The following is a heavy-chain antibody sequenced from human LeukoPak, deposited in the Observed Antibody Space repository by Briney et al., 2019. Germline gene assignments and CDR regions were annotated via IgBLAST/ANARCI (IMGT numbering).Heavy chain of an antibody. CDR3: ARVYRTTPYSSSSGFDY. D-gene: IGHD6-6*01. Sequence: SETLSLTCAVSGYSISSGYYWGWIRQPPGKGLEWIGSIYHSGSTYYNPSLKSRVTISVDTSKNQFFLKLSSVTAADTAVHYCARVYRTTPYSSSSGFDYWGQGTLVTVSS. CDR2: IYHSGST. CDR1: GYSISSGYY. V-gene: IGHV4-38-2*01. J-gene: IGHJ4*02.